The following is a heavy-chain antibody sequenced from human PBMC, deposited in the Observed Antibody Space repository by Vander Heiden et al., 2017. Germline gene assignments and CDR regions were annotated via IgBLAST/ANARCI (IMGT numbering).Heavy chain of an antibody. V-gene: IGHV3-30*18. CDR1: GFPFSSYG. CDR3: AKQISPYCSTTRCDRNSFYLYYAMDV. D-gene: IGHD2-2*02. J-gene: IGHJ6*02. CDR2: ISYDGRNQ. Sequence: QMQLVESGGGVVQPGRSLRLPCAASGFPFSSYGIHWVRQTPDKGLEWGAAISYDGRNQYYADSVKGRFTISRDNSKSTLYLQMDSLRAEDTAVYYCAKQISPYCSTTRCDRNSFYLYYAMDVWGQGTTVTVAS.